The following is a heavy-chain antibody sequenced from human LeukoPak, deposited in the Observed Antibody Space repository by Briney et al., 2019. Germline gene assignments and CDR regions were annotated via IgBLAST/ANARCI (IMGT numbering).Heavy chain of an antibody. J-gene: IGHJ6*02. CDR2: IYYSGST. Sequence: SETLSLTCTVSGGSISSYYWSWIRQPPGKGLEWIGYIYYSGSTNYNPSLKSRVTISVDTSKNQFSLKPSSVTAADTAVYYCARVGVDYYYYGMDVWGQGTTVTVSS. D-gene: IGHD3-10*01. V-gene: IGHV4-59*01. CDR1: GGSISSYY. CDR3: ARVGVDYYYYGMDV.